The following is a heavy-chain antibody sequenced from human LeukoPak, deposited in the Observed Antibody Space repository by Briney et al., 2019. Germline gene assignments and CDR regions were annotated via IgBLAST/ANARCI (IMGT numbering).Heavy chain of an antibody. CDR2: IYHSGST. CDR3: ARERRYYGSGNWFDP. Sequence: PSETLSLTCTVSGYSISSGYYWGWIRPPPGKGLEWIGSIYHSGSTYYNPSLKSRVTISVGTSKNQFSLKLSSVTAADTAVYYCARERRYYGSGNWFDPWGQGTLVAVPS. J-gene: IGHJ5*02. CDR1: GYSISSGYY. V-gene: IGHV4-38-2*02. D-gene: IGHD3-10*01.